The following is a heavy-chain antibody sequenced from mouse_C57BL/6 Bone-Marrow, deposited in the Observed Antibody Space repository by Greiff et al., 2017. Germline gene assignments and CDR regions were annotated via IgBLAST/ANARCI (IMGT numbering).Heavy chain of an antibody. V-gene: IGHV1-81*01. CDR3: ARDWDYALDY. CDR2: IYPRSGNT. D-gene: IGHD2-4*01. Sequence: QVQLKESGAELARPGASVKLSCKASGYTFTSYGISWVKQRTGQGLEWIGEIYPRSGNTYYNEKFKGKATLTADKSSSTAYMELRSLTSEDSAVYFCARDWDYALDYWGQGTTLTVSS. CDR1: GYTFTSYG. J-gene: IGHJ2*01.